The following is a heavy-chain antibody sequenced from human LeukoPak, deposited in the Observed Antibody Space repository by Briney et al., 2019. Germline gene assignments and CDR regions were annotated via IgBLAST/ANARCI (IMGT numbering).Heavy chain of an antibody. D-gene: IGHD3-22*01. J-gene: IGHJ4*02. CDR1: GDSINRSSNY. CDR3: ARVPLYKMDGSNYYYGLTYFDY. CDR2: IYYSSNT. Sequence: SETLSLTCTVSGDSINRSSNYWGWIRQPPGKGLEWIGSIYYSSNTYYNPSLKSRVTMSVDTSKNQFSLRLRSVTAADTAVYYCARVPLYKMDGSNYYYGLTYFDYWGQGTLVTVSS. V-gene: IGHV4-39*01.